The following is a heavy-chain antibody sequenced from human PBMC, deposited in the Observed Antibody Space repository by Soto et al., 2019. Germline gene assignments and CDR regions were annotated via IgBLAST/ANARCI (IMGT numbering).Heavy chain of an antibody. V-gene: IGHV3-23*01. CDR3: AKPLIVVVVAATPHWFDP. J-gene: IGHJ5*02. Sequence: GGSLRLSCAASGFTFSSYAMSWVRQAPGKGLEWVSAISGSGGSTYYADSVKGRFTTSRDNSKNTLYLQMNSLRAEDTAVYYCAKPLIVVVVAATPHWFDPWGQGTLVTVSS. D-gene: IGHD2-15*01. CDR2: ISGSGGST. CDR1: GFTFSSYA.